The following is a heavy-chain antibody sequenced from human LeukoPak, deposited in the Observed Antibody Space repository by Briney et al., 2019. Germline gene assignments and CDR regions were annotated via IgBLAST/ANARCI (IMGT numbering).Heavy chain of an antibody. V-gene: IGHV7-4-1*02. CDR1: GYIFTSHV. D-gene: IGHD3-22*01. J-gene: IGHJ4*02. Sequence: GASVKVSCKASGYIFTSHVLHWVRQAPGQGPEWMGWINTNTGNPTYAQGFTGRFVFSLDTSVSTAYLQISSLKADDTAMYYCARGDYETHGYQTRWGQGTLVTVSS. CDR2: INTNTGNP. CDR3: ARGDYETHGYQTR.